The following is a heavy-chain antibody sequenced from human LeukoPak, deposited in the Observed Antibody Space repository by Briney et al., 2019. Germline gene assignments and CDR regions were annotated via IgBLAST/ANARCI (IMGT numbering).Heavy chain of an antibody. D-gene: IGHD3-10*01. CDR1: GYTFTSYG. Sequence: ASVKVSCRASGYTFTSYGFTWVRQAPGQGPEWMGWISAFDGNTNSAQKFQGRVTMTTDTSSSTAYMELRSLTSDDTAVYYCARDRSGSYPSNWFDPWGQGTLVTVSS. J-gene: IGHJ5*02. CDR2: ISAFDGNT. V-gene: IGHV1-18*01. CDR3: ARDRSGSYPSNWFDP.